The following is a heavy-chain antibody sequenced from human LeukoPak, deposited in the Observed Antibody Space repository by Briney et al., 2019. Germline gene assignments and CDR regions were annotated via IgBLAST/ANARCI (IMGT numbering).Heavy chain of an antibody. CDR3: ATDRLSDYVWGSYRGY. Sequence: HVASVKVSCKVSGYTLTELSMHWVRQAPGKGLEWMGGFDPEDGETIYAQKFQGRVTMTEDTSTDTAYMELSSLRSEDTAVYYCATDRLSDYVWGSYRGYWGQGTLVTVSS. V-gene: IGHV1-24*01. CDR1: GYTLTELS. D-gene: IGHD3-16*02. CDR2: FDPEDGET. J-gene: IGHJ4*02.